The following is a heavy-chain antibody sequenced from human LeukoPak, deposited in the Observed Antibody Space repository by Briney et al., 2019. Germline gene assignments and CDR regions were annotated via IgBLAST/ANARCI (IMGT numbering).Heavy chain of an antibody. CDR1: GLTFSSYA. CDR2: ISGSGGST. D-gene: IGHD5-12*01. J-gene: IGHJ4*02. CDR3: AKDHSGYARFYFDY. V-gene: IGHV3-23*01. Sequence: GGSLRLSCAASGLTFSSYAMSWVRQAPGKGLEGVSAISGSGGSTYYADSVKGRFTISRDNSKNTLYLQMTSLRAEDTAVYYCAKDHSGYARFYFDYWGQGTLVTVSS.